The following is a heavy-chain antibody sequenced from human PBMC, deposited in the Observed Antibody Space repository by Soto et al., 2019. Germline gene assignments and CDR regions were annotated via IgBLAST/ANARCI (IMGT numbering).Heavy chain of an antibody. CDR2: VIPIFGKT. V-gene: IGHV1-69*06. J-gene: IGHJ6*02. CDR3: ARERSYYYAMDI. Sequence: QVQLVHSGAEVKKSWSPVKVSCTASGGTFSSYSINWVRQSPGHGREWMGGVIPIFGKTTYAQKFQGILTITADKSTITAYVELTSLRYDDTAVYYCARERSYYYAMDIWGQGPTVTVS. CDR1: GGTFSSYS.